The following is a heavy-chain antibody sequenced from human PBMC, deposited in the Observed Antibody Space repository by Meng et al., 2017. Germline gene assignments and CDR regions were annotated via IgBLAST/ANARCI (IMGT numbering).Heavy chain of an antibody. V-gene: IGHV4-4*02. D-gene: IGHD6-19*01. J-gene: IGHJ4*02. CDR1: GGSIRSSNW. CDR2: IYHSGST. Sequence: QVQRQGSGPGLGKPSGTLSLTCAVSGGSIRSSNWWSWVRQPPGKGPEWIGEIYHSGSTNYNPSLKSRVTISVDKSKNQFSLKLSSVTAADTAVYYCARDRGAVAGTNFDYWGQGTLVTVSS. CDR3: ARDRGAVAGTNFDY.